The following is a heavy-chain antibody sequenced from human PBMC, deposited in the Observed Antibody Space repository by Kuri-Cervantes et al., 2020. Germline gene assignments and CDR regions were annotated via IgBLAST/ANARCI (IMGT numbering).Heavy chain of an antibody. CDR1: GASITNNY. Sequence: GSLRLSCNVSGASITNNYWSWLRQPPGKGLESIGYIYSSGITYYNPSLKSRVIISVDTSKSQFSLKLSSVTAADTAVYYCARGTTWGQGTLVTVSS. V-gene: IGHV4-59*12. CDR2: IYSSGIT. CDR3: ARGTT. J-gene: IGHJ5*02.